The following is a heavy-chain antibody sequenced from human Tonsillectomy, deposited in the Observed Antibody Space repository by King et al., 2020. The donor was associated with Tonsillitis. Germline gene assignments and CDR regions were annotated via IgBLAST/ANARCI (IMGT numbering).Heavy chain of an antibody. J-gene: IGHJ4*02. Sequence: QLVQSGAEVKKPGASVKVSCKVSGYSVTELSMHWVRQAPGKALEWMGGFDPEDGEHGETIYAPKFQGRFTMTEDTSTDTAYMELSSLRSDDTAVYYCASPLRYFDFGVSYWGQGTQVTVSS. D-gene: IGHD3-9*01. CDR2: FDPEDGEHGET. CDR3: ASPLRYFDFGVSY. V-gene: IGHV1-24*01. CDR1: GYSVTELS.